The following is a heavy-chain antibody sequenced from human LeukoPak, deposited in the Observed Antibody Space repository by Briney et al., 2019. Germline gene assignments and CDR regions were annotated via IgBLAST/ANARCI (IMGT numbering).Heavy chain of an antibody. V-gene: IGHV3-7*01. Sequence: GGSLRLSCAASGFTFSSYWMSSVRQAPGKGLEWVANIKQDGGQKSYVDSVKGRFTISRDNAKNSLYLQMNSLRAEDTAVYYCARNRCSSTSCFLDYWGQGTLVTVSS. J-gene: IGHJ4*02. D-gene: IGHD2-2*01. CDR2: IKQDGGQK. CDR1: GFTFSSYW. CDR3: ARNRCSSTSCFLDY.